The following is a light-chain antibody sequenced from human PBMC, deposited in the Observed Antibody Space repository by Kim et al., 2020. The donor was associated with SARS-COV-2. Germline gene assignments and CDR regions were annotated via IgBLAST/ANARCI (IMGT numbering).Light chain of an antibody. J-gene: IGKJ2*03. Sequence: ESVLTQSPGTLSLSPGERATLSCRASQTVSSDSLAWYQQKPGQAPRLLIYAASTRATGVPDRFSGSGSGTDFTLTITRLEPEDFGMYYCQQFDTSPYSFGQGTKLEI. V-gene: IGKV3-20*01. CDR1: QTVSSDS. CDR2: AAS. CDR3: QQFDTSPYS.